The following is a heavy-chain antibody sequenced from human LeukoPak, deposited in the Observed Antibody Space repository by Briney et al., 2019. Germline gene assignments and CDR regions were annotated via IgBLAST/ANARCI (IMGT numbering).Heavy chain of an antibody. CDR3: ARDDRHDAFDI. CDR1: GFTFSSYG. D-gene: IGHD3-22*01. J-gene: IGHJ3*02. V-gene: IGHV3-33*01. Sequence: GGSLRLSCAASGFTFSSYGMHWVRQAPGKGLEWVAVIWYDGSNKYYADSVRGRFTISRDNSKNTLYLQMNSLGAEDTAVYYCARDDRHDAFDIWGQGTMVTVSS. CDR2: IWYDGSNK.